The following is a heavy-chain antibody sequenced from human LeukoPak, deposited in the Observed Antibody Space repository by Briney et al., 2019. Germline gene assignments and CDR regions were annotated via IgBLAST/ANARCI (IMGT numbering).Heavy chain of an antibody. CDR3: AKVLELWFGEYPFDY. J-gene: IGHJ4*02. Sequence: GGSLRLSCAASGFTFSSYGMHWVRQAPGEGLEWVAVISYDGSNKYYADSVKGRFTISRDNSKNTLYLQMNSLRAEDTAVYYCAKVLELWFGEYPFDYWGQGTLVTVS. D-gene: IGHD3-10*01. CDR2: ISYDGSNK. CDR1: GFTFSSYG. V-gene: IGHV3-30*18.